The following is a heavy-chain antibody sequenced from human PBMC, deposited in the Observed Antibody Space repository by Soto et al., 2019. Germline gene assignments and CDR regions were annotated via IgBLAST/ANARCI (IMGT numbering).Heavy chain of an antibody. J-gene: IGHJ6*01. D-gene: IGHD5-12*01. Sequence: RRCVLKAKGKGLEWLSSINRRSSDIYYADSVKGRFTISRDNAKNSLYLQMNSLRAEDTAVYYCAYLTGYDFYYCAGSDVWGHGPTVTGSS. CDR2: INRRSSDI. V-gene: IGHV3-21*01. CDR3: AYLTGYDFYYCAGSDV.